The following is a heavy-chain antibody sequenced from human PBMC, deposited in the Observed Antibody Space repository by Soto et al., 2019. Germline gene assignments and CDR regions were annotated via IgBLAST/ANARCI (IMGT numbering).Heavy chain of an antibody. CDR2: IYYSGRT. CDR1: GESISSSSYY. D-gene: IGHD2-21*02. CDR3: ARQRTTVVTQAYFDH. J-gene: IGHJ4*02. Sequence: ETLSLTCIVSGESISSSSYYSGWIRQPPGKGLEWIGSIYYSGRTYYNPSFKSRVTISIDTSKNQFSLKLSSVTATDAAVYYCARQRTTVVTQAYFDHWGQGALVTVSS. V-gene: IGHV4-39*01.